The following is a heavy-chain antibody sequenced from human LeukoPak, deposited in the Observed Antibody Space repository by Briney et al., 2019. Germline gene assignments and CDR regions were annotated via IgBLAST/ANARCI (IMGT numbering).Heavy chain of an antibody. J-gene: IGHJ4*02. CDR3: VRMNYVSSGWGAPFDH. CDR2: ISFDGSNK. D-gene: IGHD1-7*01. Sequence: GRSLRLSCVASGFSFRSYSMHWVRQAPGKGLEWVAVISFDGSNKYYADSVKGRFTISRDNAKNSLYLQMNSLRAEDTALYYCVRMNYVSSGWGAPFDHWGQGTLVTVSS. CDR1: GFSFRSYS. V-gene: IGHV3-30*04.